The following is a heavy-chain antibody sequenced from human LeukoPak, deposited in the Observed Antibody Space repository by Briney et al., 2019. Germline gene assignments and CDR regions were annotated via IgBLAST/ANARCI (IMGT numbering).Heavy chain of an antibody. CDR3: ARFGAVAGSFDV. D-gene: IGHD6-19*01. Sequence: GESLKISCEGSGYTFTNYWLGWVRQMPGKGLEWMGIIYPRDSDTRYSPSFQGQVTISADKSISAAYLQWSSLKASDTATYYCARFGAVAGSFDVWGQGTMVTVSS. J-gene: IGHJ3*01. CDR1: GYTFTNYW. CDR2: IYPRDSDT. V-gene: IGHV5-51*01.